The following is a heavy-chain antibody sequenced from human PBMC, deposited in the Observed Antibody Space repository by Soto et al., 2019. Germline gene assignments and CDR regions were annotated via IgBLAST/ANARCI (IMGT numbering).Heavy chain of an antibody. CDR3: ARHTYCGGDCYSRWFDP. CDR2: IYYSGST. D-gene: IGHD2-21*02. CDR1: GDSISSSNCY. J-gene: IGHJ5*02. V-gene: IGHV4-39*01. Sequence: PSETLSLTCSVSGDSISSSNCYWGWIRQPPGKGLEWIGNIYYSGSTYYNPSLKSRVTISVDTSKNQFSLNLSSVTAADTAVYYCARHTYCGGDCYSRWFDPWGQGTLVTVSS.